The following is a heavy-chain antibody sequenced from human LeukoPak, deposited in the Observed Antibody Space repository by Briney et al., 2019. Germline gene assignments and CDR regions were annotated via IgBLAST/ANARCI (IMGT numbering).Heavy chain of an antibody. Sequence: PSETLSLTCTVSGGSISSSSYYWGWIRQPPGKGLEWIGSINYSGSTYYNPSLKSRVTISVDTSKNQFSLKLSSVTAADTAVYYCAKIWDWFDPWGQGTLVTVSS. J-gene: IGHJ5*02. CDR1: GGSISSSSYY. V-gene: IGHV4-39*01. CDR3: AKIWDWFDP. CDR2: INYSGST. D-gene: IGHD3-16*01.